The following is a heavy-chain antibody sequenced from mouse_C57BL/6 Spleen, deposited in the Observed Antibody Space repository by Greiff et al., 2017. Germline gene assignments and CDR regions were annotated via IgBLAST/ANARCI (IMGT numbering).Heavy chain of an antibody. D-gene: IGHD2-3*01. CDR2: IRSKSNNYAT. CDR1: GFSFNTYA. J-gene: IGHJ4*01. CDR3: VRFYDGYHLYAMDY. V-gene: IGHV10-1*01. Sequence: EVQGVESGGGLVQPKGSLKLSCAASGFSFNTYAMNWVRQAPGKGLEWVARIRSKSNNYATYYADSVKDRFTISRDDSESMLYLQMNNLKTEDTAMYYCVRFYDGYHLYAMDYWGQGTSVTVSS.